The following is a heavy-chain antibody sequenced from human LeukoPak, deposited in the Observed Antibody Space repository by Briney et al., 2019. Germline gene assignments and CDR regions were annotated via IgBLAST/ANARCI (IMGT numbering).Heavy chain of an antibody. J-gene: IGHJ6*02. Sequence: GGSLRLSCAASGFTFSSYGMHWVRQAPGKGLEWVAVISYDGSNKYYADSVKGRFTISRDDSKNTLYLQMNSLRAEDTAVYYCAKDYVLYGMDVWGQGTTVTVSS. CDR3: AKDYVLYGMDV. CDR1: GFTFSSYG. D-gene: IGHD3-10*02. V-gene: IGHV3-30*18. CDR2: ISYDGSNK.